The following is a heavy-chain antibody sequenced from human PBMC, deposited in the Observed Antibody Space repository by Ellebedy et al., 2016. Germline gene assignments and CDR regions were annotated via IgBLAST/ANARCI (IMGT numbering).Heavy chain of an antibody. Sequence: GESLKISXATSGLPFRNFFMSWVRQTPGKGLEWVSTISGDGRTTYFADSVKGRFSISRDNAKNSLYLQMNSLRAEDTAVYYCARNMVRGVITHYYYGMDVWGQGTTVTVSS. J-gene: IGHJ6*02. CDR1: GLPFRNFF. D-gene: IGHD3-10*01. V-gene: IGHV3-11*01. CDR2: ISGDGRTT. CDR3: ARNMVRGVITHYYYGMDV.